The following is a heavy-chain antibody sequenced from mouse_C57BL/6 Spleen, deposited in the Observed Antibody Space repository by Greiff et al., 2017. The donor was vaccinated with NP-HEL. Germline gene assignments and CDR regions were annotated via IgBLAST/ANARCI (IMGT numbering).Heavy chain of an antibody. CDR2: IYPGNSDT. J-gene: IGHJ2*01. CDR1: GYTFTSYW. V-gene: IGHV1-5*01. CDR3: TRVGTTVVDYFDY. D-gene: IGHD1-1*01. Sequence: EVQLQQSGTVLARPGASVKMSCKTSGYTFTSYWMHWVKQRPGQGLEWIGAIYPGNSDTSYNQKFKGKAKLTAVTSASTAYMELSSLTNEDSAVYYCTRVGTTVVDYFDYWGQGTTLTVSS.